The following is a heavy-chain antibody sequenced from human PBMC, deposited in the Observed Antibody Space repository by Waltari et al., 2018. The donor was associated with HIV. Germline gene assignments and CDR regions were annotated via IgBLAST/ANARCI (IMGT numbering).Heavy chain of an antibody. V-gene: IGHV4-39*07. Sequence: QLQLQESGPGLVKPSETLSLTCTVSGGSISSSSYYWGWIRQPPGKGLEWIGSIYYSGSTYYNPSLKSRVTISVDTSKNQFSLKLSSVTAADTAVYYCATRPVWFGEYYYYYYGMDVWGQGTTVTVSS. D-gene: IGHD3-10*01. CDR1: GGSISSSSYY. J-gene: IGHJ6*02. CDR3: ATRPVWFGEYYYYYYGMDV. CDR2: IYYSGST.